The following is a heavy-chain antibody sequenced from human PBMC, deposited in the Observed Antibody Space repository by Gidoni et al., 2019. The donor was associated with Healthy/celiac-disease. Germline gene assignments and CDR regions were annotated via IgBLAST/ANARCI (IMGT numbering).Heavy chain of an antibody. CDR2: ISGSDDNT. V-gene: IGHV3-23*01. D-gene: IGHD3-10*01. CDR3: AKGWPRGDFDY. Sequence: EVQLLESGGGLVQPGGSLRLSCAASGFTFSNYAMSWVRQAPGKGLEWVSVISGSDDNTHYADSVKGRFTISRDNSKNMLYLQMNSLRAEDTAVYYCAKGWPRGDFDYWGQGTLVIVSP. J-gene: IGHJ4*02. CDR1: GFTFSNYA.